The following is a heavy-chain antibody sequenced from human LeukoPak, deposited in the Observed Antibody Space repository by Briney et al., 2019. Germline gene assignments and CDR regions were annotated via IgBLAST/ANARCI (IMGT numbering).Heavy chain of an antibody. CDR2: INGDGRNI. V-gene: IGHV3-74*01. Sequence: RSGGSLRLSCVASGFTFSSYWMHWVRQDPRKGLVWVSRINGDGRNINYADSVRGRFTISRDNAKNTLYLQMNTLRVEDTAVYYCTRDLMDHDVSTGLHHYYMDVWGQGTTVTVSS. J-gene: IGHJ6*02. D-gene: IGHD3-9*01. CDR3: TRDLMDHDVSTGLHHYYMDV. CDR1: GFTFSSYW.